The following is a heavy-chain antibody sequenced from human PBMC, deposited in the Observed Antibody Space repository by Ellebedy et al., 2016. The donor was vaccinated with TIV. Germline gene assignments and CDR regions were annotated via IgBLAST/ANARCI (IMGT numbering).Heavy chain of an antibody. CDR2: TYYRSTWYT. CDR3: VRDGGAASAAWLQRAYYFDY. J-gene: IGHJ4*02. D-gene: IGHD6-19*01. V-gene: IGHV6-1*01. CDR1: GDSVSSNSAA. Sequence: SQTLSLTCXISGDSVSSNSAAWNWIRQSPSRGLEWLGRTYYRSTWYTDYAVSLKGRININPDTSKNQFSLQLDSMTPHDTAIYYCVRDGGAASAAWLQRAYYFDYWGQGILVTVS.